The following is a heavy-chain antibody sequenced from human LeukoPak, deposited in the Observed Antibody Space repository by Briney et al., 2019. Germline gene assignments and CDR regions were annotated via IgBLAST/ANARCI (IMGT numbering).Heavy chain of an antibody. CDR2: IYYSGSI. CDR1: GGSISSYY. Sequence: SETLSLTCTVSGGSISSYYWSWIRQPPGKGLEWIGYIYYSGSINYNPSLKSRVTISVDTSKNQFSLKLSSVTAADTAVYYCARSGAEVYFDYWGQGTLVTVSS. CDR3: ARSGAEVYFDY. V-gene: IGHV4-59*01. J-gene: IGHJ4*02.